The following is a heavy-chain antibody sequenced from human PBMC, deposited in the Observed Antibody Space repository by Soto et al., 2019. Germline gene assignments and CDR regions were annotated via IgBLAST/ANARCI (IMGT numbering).Heavy chain of an antibody. CDR3: ARNGYDSAGHFDY. CDR2: TYYRSKWYN. J-gene: IGHJ4*02. D-gene: IGHD5-12*01. V-gene: IGHV6-1*01. Sequence: SQTLSLTCAISGDSVSSNSAAWNWIRQPPSRGLEWLGRTYYRSKWYNKYEVSVKSRITINPDTSKNQFSLQLNSVTPEDTAVYYCARNGYDSAGHFDYWGQGTLVTVSS. CDR1: GDSVSSNSAA.